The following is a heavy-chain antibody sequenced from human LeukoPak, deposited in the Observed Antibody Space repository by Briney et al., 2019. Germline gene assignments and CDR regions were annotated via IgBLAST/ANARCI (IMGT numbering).Heavy chain of an antibody. V-gene: IGHV1-46*01. D-gene: IGHD6-13*01. CDR3: ARGQQHRYNWFDP. CDR1: GYTFTSYY. J-gene: IGHJ5*02. Sequence: ASVKVSCKASGYTFTSYYMYWVRQAPGQGLEWMGIINPNRGSTSYAQKFQGRVTVTRDMSTSTVYMELSSLRSEDTAVYYCARGQQHRYNWFDPWGQGTLVTVSS. CDR2: INPNRGST.